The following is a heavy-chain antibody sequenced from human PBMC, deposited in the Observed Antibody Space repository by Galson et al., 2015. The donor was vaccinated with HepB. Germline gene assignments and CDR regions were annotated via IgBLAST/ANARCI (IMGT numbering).Heavy chain of an antibody. CDR1: GFTFSSYA. V-gene: IGHV3-30*04. D-gene: IGHD6-13*01. J-gene: IGHJ2*01. CDR2: ISYDGSNK. CDR3: AREASGTVYWYFDL. Sequence: SLRLSCAASGFTFSSYAMHWVRQAPGKGLEWVAVISYDGSNKYYADSVKGRFTISRDNSKNTLYLQMNSLRAEDTAVYYCAREASGTVYWYFDLWGRGTLVTVSS.